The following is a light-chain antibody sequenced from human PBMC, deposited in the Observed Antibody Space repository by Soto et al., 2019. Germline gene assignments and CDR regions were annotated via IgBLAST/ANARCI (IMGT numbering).Light chain of an antibody. Sequence: IQMTQSPSSVSASVGDTVTITCRAGQSLSRWLAWYQQKPGKAPKLLIYDASTLQPGVPSRFSGSGSGTEFTLTISSLQPDDFADYYCQEAVYWTFGQGTKVEIK. CDR3: QEAVYWT. CDR1: QSLSRW. V-gene: IGKV1-12*01. CDR2: DAS. J-gene: IGKJ1*01.